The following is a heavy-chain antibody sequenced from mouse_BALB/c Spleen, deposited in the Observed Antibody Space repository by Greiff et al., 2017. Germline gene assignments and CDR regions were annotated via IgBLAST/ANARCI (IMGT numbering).Heavy chain of an antibody. CDR2: INPSTGYT. D-gene: IGHD3-1*01. J-gene: IGHJ3*01. CDR3: ARSKQLGLRLFAY. CDR1: GYTFTSYW. Sequence: QVHVKQSGAELAKPGASVKMSCKASGYTFTSYWMHWVKQRPGQGLEWIGYINPSTGYTEYNQKFKDKATLTADKSSSTAYMQLSSLTSEDSAVYYCARSKQLGLRLFAYWGQGTLVTVSA. V-gene: IGHV1-7*01.